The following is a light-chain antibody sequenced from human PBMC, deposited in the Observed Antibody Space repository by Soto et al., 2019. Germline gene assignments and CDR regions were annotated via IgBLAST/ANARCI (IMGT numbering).Light chain of an antibody. J-gene: IGLJ3*02. CDR2: DVT. V-gene: IGLV2-14*03. Sequence: QSVLIQPASVSGSPGQSITISCTGSSSDVGAFNSVSWYQQHPGKAPKLIIHDVTNRPSGVSNRFSGSKSGNTASLTISGLQAEDEADYYCSSYTSINTWVFGGGTKLTVL. CDR1: SSDVGAFNS. CDR3: SSYTSINTWV.